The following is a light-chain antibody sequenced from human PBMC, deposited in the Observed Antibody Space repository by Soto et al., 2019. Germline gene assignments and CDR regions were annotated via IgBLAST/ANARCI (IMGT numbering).Light chain of an antibody. CDR3: SSYAGSKNPYV. V-gene: IGLV2-8*01. Sequence: QSALTQPPSASGSPGQSVTISCTGTSNDVGGYKYVSWYQQHPGKAPKLIISEVSKRPSGVPDRFSGSKSGNTASLTVSGLQAEYEADYYCSSYAGSKNPYVFGTGTKLTVL. CDR1: SNDVGGYKY. J-gene: IGLJ1*01. CDR2: EVS.